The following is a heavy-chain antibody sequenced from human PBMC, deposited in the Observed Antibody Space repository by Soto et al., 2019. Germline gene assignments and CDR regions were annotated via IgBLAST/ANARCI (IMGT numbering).Heavy chain of an antibody. Sequence: QVQLQQWGAGLLKPSETLSLTCAVYGGSFSGYYCSWIRQPPGKGLEWIGEINHSGSTNYNPSLKSRVTISVDTSKNQFSLKLSSVTAADTAVYYCARERYYDSSGYRPYYFDYWGQGTLVTVSS. CDR2: INHSGST. CDR3: ARERYYDSSGYRPYYFDY. J-gene: IGHJ4*02. CDR1: GGSFSGYY. V-gene: IGHV4-34*01. D-gene: IGHD3-22*01.